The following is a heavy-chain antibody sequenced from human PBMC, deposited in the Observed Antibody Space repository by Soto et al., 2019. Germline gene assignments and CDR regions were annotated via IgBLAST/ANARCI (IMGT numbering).Heavy chain of an antibody. Sequence: PGGSLRLSCAASGFTFSSYGMHWVRQAPGKGLEWVAVISYDGSNKYYADSVKGRFTISRDNSKNTLYLQMNSLRAEDTAVYYCAKSPSSSYMFGYGMDVWGQGTTVTVSS. J-gene: IGHJ6*02. CDR3: AKSPSSSYMFGYGMDV. CDR2: ISYDGSNK. D-gene: IGHD6-6*01. CDR1: GFTFSSYG. V-gene: IGHV3-30*18.